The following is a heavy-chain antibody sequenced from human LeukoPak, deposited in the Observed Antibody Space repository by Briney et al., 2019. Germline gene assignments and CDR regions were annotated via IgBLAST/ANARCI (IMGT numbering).Heavy chain of an antibody. CDR1: GFTFSSYG. V-gene: IGHV3-33*01. Sequence: GGSLRLSCAASGFTFSSYGMHWVRQAPGKGLEWVAVIWYDGSIKYYADSVKGRFTISRDNSKNTLYLQMNSLRAEDTAVYYCARDGRRVAAAGTWFDPWGQGTLVTVSS. CDR3: ARDGRRVAAAGTWFDP. D-gene: IGHD6-13*01. J-gene: IGHJ5*02. CDR2: IWYDGSIK.